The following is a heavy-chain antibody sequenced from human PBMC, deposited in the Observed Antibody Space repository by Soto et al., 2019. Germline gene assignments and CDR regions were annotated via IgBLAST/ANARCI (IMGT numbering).Heavy chain of an antibody. V-gene: IGHV6-1*01. Sequence: SQTLSLTCATSGDSVSSNSAAWIWIRQSPSRGLEWLGTTYYRSKWYNDYAVSVKSRITINPDTSKNQFSLQLNSVTPEDTAVDFCERGIGSASYLVASWGQGTRVPAPQ. D-gene: IGHD3-10*01. CDR3: ERGIGSASYLVAS. CDR2: TYYRSKWYN. CDR1: GDSVSSNSAA. J-gene: IGHJ4*02.